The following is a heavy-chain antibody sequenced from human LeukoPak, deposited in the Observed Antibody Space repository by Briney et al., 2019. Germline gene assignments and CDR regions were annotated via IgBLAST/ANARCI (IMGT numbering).Heavy chain of an antibody. CDR1: EFTFSSYA. Sequence: PGGSLRLSCAASEFTFSSYAMHWVRQAPGKGLQWVALISYDGGNKYYADSVKGRFTISRDNSKNTLYLQMNSLRAEDTAVYYCAKSSGYVFDYWGQGTLVTVSS. CDR3: AKSSGYVFDY. J-gene: IGHJ4*02. CDR2: ISYDGGNK. V-gene: IGHV3-30*01. D-gene: IGHD5-12*01.